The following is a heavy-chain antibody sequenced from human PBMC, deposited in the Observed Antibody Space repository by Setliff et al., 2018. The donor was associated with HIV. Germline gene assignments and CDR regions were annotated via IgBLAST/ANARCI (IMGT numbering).Heavy chain of an antibody. D-gene: IGHD2-8*01. CDR2: INPSGGTT. Sequence: ASVKVSCKTSGYTFTTYYMHWVRQAPGQGLEWMGIINPSGGTTTYAQKFQGRVTMTRDTSTSTVYLELSSLRSEDTAVYYWAREVSTIGARRGAYDPWGQGTLVTVSS. J-gene: IGHJ5*02. CDR1: GYTFTTYY. V-gene: IGHV1-46*01. CDR3: AREVSTIGARRGAYDP.